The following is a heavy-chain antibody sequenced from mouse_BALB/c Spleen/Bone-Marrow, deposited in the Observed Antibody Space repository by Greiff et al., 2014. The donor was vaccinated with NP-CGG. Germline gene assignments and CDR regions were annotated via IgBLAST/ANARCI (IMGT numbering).Heavy chain of an antibody. CDR2: IYPGDGDT. CDR1: GYAFSSYW. D-gene: IGHD2-14*01. J-gene: IGHJ4*01. CDR3: ARWYRDPHFAMDY. Sequence: VKLQESGAELVRPGSSVKISCKASGYAFSSYWMNWVKQRPGQGLEWIGQIYPGDGDTNYNGNFKSKATLTADKSSSTAYMQLSSLTSEDSAVYFCARWYRDPHFAMDYWGPGTSVTVSS. V-gene: IGHV1-80*01.